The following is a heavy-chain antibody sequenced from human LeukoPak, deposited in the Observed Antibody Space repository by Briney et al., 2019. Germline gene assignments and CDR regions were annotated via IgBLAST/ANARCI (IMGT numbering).Heavy chain of an antibody. Sequence: SETLSLACAVSGASISGSGYYWGWIRQPPGKRLEWIGNIYSSGSTYYNASLQSRVTISIDTSKNQFSLRLSSVTAADTAMYYCVKSGGYGLIDYWGQGTRVTVSS. CDR1: GASISGSGYY. D-gene: IGHD1-26*01. V-gene: IGHV4-39*01. CDR2: IYSSGST. CDR3: VKSGGYGLIDY. J-gene: IGHJ4*02.